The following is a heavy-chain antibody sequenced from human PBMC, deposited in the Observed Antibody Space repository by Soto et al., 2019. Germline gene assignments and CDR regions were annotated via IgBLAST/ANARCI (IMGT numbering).Heavy chain of an antibody. Sequence: EVQLLESGGGLVQPGGSLRLSCAASGFTFSSYAMSWVRQAPGKGLEWVSAISGSGGYTYYADSVKGRFTISRDNSKNTMYLQMNRLRAEDTAVYYCAQAGGRGGGAFDYWGQGTLVTVSS. J-gene: IGHJ4*02. CDR1: GFTFSSYA. D-gene: IGHD3-16*01. CDR3: AQAGGRGGGAFDY. CDR2: ISGSGGYT. V-gene: IGHV3-23*01.